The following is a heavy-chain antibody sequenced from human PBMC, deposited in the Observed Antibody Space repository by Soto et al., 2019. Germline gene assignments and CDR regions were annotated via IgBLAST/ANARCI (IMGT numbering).Heavy chain of an antibody. Sequence: QVQLVQSGAEVKKPGASVKVSCKASGYTFTGYYMHWVRQAPGQGLEWMGWINPNSGGTNYAQKFQGWVTMTRDTSISTDYMELSRLRSDDTAAYYCARGEGGPRWGTIDYWAQGTLVTASS. J-gene: IGHJ4*02. CDR1: GYTFTGYY. CDR2: INPNSGGT. CDR3: ARGEGGPRWGTIDY. D-gene: IGHD2-8*02. V-gene: IGHV1-2*04.